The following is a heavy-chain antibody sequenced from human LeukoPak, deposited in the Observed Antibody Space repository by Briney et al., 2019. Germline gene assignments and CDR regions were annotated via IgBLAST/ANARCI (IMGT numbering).Heavy chain of an antibody. D-gene: IGHD3-10*01. Sequence: GGSLRLSCVASGFTFRNYWMTWGRQAPGKGLEWVADIHKDGSEKYFVAPVRGRFTISRDNAKDSLYLQMSSLRAEDTAVYYCVRGSSGTVVRGVAWAWFDPWGQGTLVTVSS. V-gene: IGHV3-7*05. CDR2: IHKDGSEK. J-gene: IGHJ5*02. CDR1: GFTFRNYW. CDR3: VRGSSGTVVRGVAWAWFDP.